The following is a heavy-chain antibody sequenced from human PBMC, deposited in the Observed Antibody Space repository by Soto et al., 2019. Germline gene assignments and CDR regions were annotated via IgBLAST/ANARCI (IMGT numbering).Heavy chain of an antibody. V-gene: IGHV5-51*01. J-gene: IGHJ4*02. Sequence: RGEXLKISCKGSGYSFTSYWIGWVRQMPGKGLEWMGIIYPGDSDTRYSPSFQGQVTISADKSISTAYLQWSSLKASDTAMYYCARHDDKTATRIDYWGQGTLVTVSS. D-gene: IGHD6-25*01. CDR3: ARHDDKTATRIDY. CDR1: GYSFTSYW. CDR2: IYPGDSDT.